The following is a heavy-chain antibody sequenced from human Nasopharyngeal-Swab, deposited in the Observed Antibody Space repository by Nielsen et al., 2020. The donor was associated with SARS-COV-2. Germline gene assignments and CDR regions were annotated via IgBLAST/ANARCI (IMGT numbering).Heavy chain of an antibody. Sequence: SETLSPTCTVSGGSISSSSYYWGWIRQPPGKGLEWIGSIYYSGSTYYNPSLKSRVTISVDTSKNQFSLKLSSVTAADTAVYYCTGKGIADENMDVWGQGTTVTVSS. D-gene: IGHD6-13*01. V-gene: IGHV4-39*07. J-gene: IGHJ6*02. CDR2: IYYSGST. CDR3: TGKGIADENMDV. CDR1: GGSISSSSYY.